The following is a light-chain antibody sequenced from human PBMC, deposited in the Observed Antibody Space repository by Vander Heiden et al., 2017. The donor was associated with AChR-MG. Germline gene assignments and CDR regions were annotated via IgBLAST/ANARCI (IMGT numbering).Light chain of an antibody. CDR2: STR. CDR1: TGAVTSADY. Sequence: QTLATQAPSVTVSPGGTVTLTCASSTGAVTSADYPNWLQQKPGQAPKTLIYSTRNKYSWTPARFSGSLLGDKAALTLSGVQAEDEADYYCLIYYGGAVVFGGGTKLTVL. CDR3: LIYYGGAVV. J-gene: IGLJ2*01. V-gene: IGLV7-43*01.